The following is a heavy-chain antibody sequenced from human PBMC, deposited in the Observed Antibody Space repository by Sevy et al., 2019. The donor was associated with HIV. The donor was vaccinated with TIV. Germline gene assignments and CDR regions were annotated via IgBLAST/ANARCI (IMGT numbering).Heavy chain of an antibody. V-gene: IGHV1-2*06. CDR3: ARPSIVVVPAAMLEGFNYFDY. J-gene: IGHJ4*02. CDR2: INPNSGGT. D-gene: IGHD2-2*01. Sequence: ASVKVSCKASGYTFTGYYMHWVRQAPGQGLEWMGRINPNSGGTNYARKFQGRVTMTRDTSISTAYMELSRLRSDDTAVYYCARPSIVVVPAAMLEGFNYFDYWGQGTLVTVSS. CDR1: GYTFTGYY.